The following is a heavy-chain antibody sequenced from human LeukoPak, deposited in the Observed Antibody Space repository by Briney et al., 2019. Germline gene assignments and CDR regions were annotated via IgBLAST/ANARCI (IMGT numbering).Heavy chain of an antibody. CDR3: ARDMARWGST. CDR1: GFTFSTSW. J-gene: IGHJ4*02. V-gene: IGHV3-7*01. D-gene: IGHD5-24*01. CDR2: IKQDGSEK. Sequence: GGSLRPSCAASGFTFSTSWMHWVRQAPGKGLEWVANIKQDGSEKYYVDSVKGRFTISRDNAKNSLYLQMNSLRAEDSAVYYCARDMARWGSTWGQGTLVTVSS.